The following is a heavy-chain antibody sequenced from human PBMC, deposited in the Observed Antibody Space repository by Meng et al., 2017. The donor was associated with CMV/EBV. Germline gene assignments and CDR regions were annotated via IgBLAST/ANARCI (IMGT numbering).Heavy chain of an antibody. CDR2: MNPNSGKT. CDR1: GYTFTSYD. V-gene: IGHV1-8*01. J-gene: IGHJ3*02. Sequence: ASVKETCKASGYTFTSYDINWVRQATGQGLEWMGWMNPNSGKTGYAQKFQGRVTMTRNTSKSTAYMELSSLRSEYAAVYSCARGARIVVVPAATDAFDIWGQGTMVTVSS. D-gene: IGHD2-2*01. CDR3: ARGARIVVVPAATDAFDI.